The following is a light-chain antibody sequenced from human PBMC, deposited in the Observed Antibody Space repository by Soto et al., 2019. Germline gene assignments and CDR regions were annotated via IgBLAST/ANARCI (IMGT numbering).Light chain of an antibody. Sequence: QSALTQFASVSGSPGQSITISCTGTSSDVGSYNFVSWYQQYPGKVPKLLIYEVDKRPSGVSNRFSGSKSGNTASLTISGLQAEDEADYYCCSYAGSPWVFGGGTKVTVL. J-gene: IGLJ3*02. CDR2: EVD. CDR3: CSYAGSPWV. CDR1: SSDVGSYNF. V-gene: IGLV2-23*02.